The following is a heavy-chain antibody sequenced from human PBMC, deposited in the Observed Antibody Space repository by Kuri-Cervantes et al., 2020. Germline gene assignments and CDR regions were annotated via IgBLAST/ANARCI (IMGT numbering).Heavy chain of an antibody. Sequence: GESLKISCAASGFTFRSFDMTWVRQAPGKGLEWVSGISNNGGGTYYADSVKGRFTISRDNAKNSLYLQMNGLRAEDSAVYYCARVGIIADAFDIWGQGTMVTVSS. CDR2: ISNNGGGT. V-gene: IGHV3-21*03. CDR3: ARVGIIADAFDI. D-gene: IGHD7-27*01. CDR1: GFTFRSFD. J-gene: IGHJ3*02.